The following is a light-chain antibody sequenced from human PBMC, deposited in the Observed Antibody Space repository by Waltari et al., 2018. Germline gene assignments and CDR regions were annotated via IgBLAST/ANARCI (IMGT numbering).Light chain of an antibody. CDR2: LGS. CDR1: QSLLHRNGYNY. J-gene: IGKJ1*01. CDR3: QQYLTSSWT. V-gene: IGKV2-28*01. Sequence: IVMTQSPLSLPVTPGEPASIPCRASQSLLHRNGYNYLDWYLQKPGQSPQLLIYLGSTRASGVPDRFSGSGSGTDFTLTISSLQAEDVAVYYCQQYLTSSWTFGQGTKVEIK.